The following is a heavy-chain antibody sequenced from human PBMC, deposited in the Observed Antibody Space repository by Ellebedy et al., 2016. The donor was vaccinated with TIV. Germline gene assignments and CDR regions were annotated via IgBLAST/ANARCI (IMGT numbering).Heavy chain of an antibody. CDR2: ISSTSNNI. J-gene: IGHJ4*02. Sequence: GGSLRLSCAASGFTFESYTMTWVRQAPGMGLEWVSSISSTSNNIYYTQSMKGRFTISRDNAKNSLYLQLSSLRVEDTAVYYCAREMVGEAFDYWGPGTLVTVSS. V-gene: IGHV3-21*01. CDR1: GFTFESYT. D-gene: IGHD1-26*01. CDR3: AREMVGEAFDY.